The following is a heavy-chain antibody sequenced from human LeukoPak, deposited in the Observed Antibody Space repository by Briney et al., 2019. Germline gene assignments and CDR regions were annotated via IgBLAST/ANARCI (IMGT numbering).Heavy chain of an antibody. D-gene: IGHD2-21*02. V-gene: IGHV1-2*02. Sequence: ASVKVSFKGSGYIFINYHVHWVRQAPGQGREWMGLINPRRGGTKYAQKVRGRVTITRDTSINTAYLELISLRSDDTAVYYCSIVLTPIPYWGQGTLVTVSS. CDR3: SIVLTPIPY. CDR2: INPRRGGT. J-gene: IGHJ4*02. CDR1: GYIFINYH.